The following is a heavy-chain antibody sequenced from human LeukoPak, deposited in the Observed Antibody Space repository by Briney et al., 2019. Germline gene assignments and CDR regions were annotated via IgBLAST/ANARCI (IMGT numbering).Heavy chain of an antibody. CDR2: IYPGDSDT. Sequence: RESLKISCKGSGYTFTNYWIGWVRQLPGKGLEWMGIIYPGDSDTRYSPSFQGQVTISADKSISTAYLQWTSQKASDTAMYYCARHNYGDYWGQGTLVTVSS. CDR3: ARHNYGDY. V-gene: IGHV5-51*01. J-gene: IGHJ4*02. CDR1: GYTFTNYW.